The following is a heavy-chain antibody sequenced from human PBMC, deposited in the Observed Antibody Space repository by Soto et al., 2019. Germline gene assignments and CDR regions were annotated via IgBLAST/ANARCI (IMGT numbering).Heavy chain of an antibody. CDR1: GFTFSSYS. CDR3: TTDSSGRNLGGY. J-gene: IGHJ4*02. CDR2: IKSKTDGGTT. Sequence: TGGSLRLSCAASGFTFSSYSMNWVRQAPGKGLEWVGCIKSKTDGGTTDYAAPVKGRFTISRDDSKNTLYLQMNSLKTEDTAVYYCTTDSSGRNLGGYWGQGTLVTVSS. D-gene: IGHD2-15*01. V-gene: IGHV3-15*07.